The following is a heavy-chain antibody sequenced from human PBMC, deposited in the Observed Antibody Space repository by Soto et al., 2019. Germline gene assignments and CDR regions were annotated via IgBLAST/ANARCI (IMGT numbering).Heavy chain of an antibody. J-gene: IGHJ5*02. Sequence: GESLEISCTGVGYSFTSYWMCWVRQMPWKGLEWMGIIYPGDSDTRYSPSFQGQVTISADKSISTVYLQWSSLKASDTAIYYCARGYCTTTICDPWFDPWGQGTLVTVSS. CDR3: ARGYCTTTICDPWFDP. V-gene: IGHV5-51*01. CDR2: IYPGDSDT. CDR1: GYSFTSYW. D-gene: IGHD2-2*01.